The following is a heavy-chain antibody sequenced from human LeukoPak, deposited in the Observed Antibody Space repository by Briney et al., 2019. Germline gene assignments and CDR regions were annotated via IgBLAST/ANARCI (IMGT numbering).Heavy chain of an antibody. CDR1: GFSVSSNY. Sequence: GGSLRLSCAASGFSVSSNYMTWVRQAPGKGLDWVSVIFRGGNTYYADSVKGRFTISRDNSKNTLYLQMNSLRAEDTAVCYCARDRGEGTDYWGQGTLVTVSS. CDR3: ARDRGEGTDY. D-gene: IGHD3-16*01. J-gene: IGHJ4*02. CDR2: IFRGGNT. V-gene: IGHV3-53*01.